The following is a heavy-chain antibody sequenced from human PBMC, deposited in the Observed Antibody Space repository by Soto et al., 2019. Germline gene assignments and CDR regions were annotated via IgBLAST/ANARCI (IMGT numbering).Heavy chain of an antibody. CDR2: INHSGST. D-gene: IGHD3-16*02. Sequence: PSETLSLTCAVYGGSFSGYYWSWIRQPPGKGLEWIGEINHSGSTNYNPSLKSRVTISVDTSKNQFSLKLSSVTAADTAVYYCARVSKAYIWGSYRSGFDYWGQGTLVNVSS. CDR1: GGSFSGYY. V-gene: IGHV4-34*01. CDR3: ARVSKAYIWGSYRSGFDY. J-gene: IGHJ4*02.